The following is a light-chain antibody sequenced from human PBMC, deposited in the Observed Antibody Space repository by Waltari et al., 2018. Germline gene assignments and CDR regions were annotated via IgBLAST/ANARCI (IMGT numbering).Light chain of an antibody. CDR2: GAS. J-gene: IGKJ1*01. Sequence: DIQMTQSPSSLSAFVGERVTITCRASQSIRRYVNWYQQKAGKAPQLLIYGASSLQSGVPSRFSGSGSGTDFTLTIRSLQPEDFATYYCQQSLNTPRTFGQGTKVEMK. V-gene: IGKV1-39*01. CDR1: QSIRRY. CDR3: QQSLNTPRT.